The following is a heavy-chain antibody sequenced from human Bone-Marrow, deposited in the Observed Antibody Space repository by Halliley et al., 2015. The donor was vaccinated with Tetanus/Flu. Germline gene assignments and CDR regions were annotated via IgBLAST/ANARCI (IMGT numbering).Heavy chain of an antibody. CDR3: ARADDRQAWHLHY. J-gene: IGHJ4*02. Sequence: LRLSCIVSGASVSGFFWNWIRQPPGKGLQYIGYVSHSGTSTVNPSLKSRVTISLDTSKNSVSLNLRYVTAADSAVYYCARADDRQAWHLHYWGQGTLVTVSS. V-gene: IGHV4-59*02. D-gene: IGHD3-3*02. CDR1: GASVSGFF. CDR2: VSHSGTS.